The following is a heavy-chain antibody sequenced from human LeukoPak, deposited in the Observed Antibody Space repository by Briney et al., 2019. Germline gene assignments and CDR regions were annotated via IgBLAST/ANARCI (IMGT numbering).Heavy chain of an antibody. Sequence: GGSLRLSCAASGFVFNSYAMNWVRQAPGKGLDWVSSMSSSGAYIYYSDSVKGRFTISRDNSKNSLYLQMNSLRVDDTAVYYCARELGAAWFDPWGQGALVTVSS. J-gene: IGHJ5*02. CDR1: GFVFNSYA. V-gene: IGHV3-21*01. CDR2: MSSSGAYI. CDR3: ARELGAAWFDP. D-gene: IGHD7-27*01.